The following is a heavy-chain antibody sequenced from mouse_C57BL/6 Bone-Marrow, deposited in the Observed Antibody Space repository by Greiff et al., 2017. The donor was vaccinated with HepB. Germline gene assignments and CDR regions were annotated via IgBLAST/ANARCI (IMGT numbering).Heavy chain of an antibody. CDR1: GFNIKDDY. D-gene: IGHD2-3*01. Sequence: VQLQQSGAELVRPGASVKLSCTASGFNIKDDYMHWVKQRPEQGLEWIGWIDPENGDTEYASKFQGKATITADTSSNTAYLQLSSLTSEDTAVYYCTTRLLGAYWGQGTLVTVSA. J-gene: IGHJ3*01. CDR2: IDPENGDT. V-gene: IGHV14-4*01. CDR3: TTRLLGAY.